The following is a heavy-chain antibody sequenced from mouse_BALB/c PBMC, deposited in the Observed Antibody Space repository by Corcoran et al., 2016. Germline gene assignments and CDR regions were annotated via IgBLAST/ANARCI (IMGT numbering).Heavy chain of an antibody. Sequence: EVQLQQSGAELVKPGASVKLSCTASGFNIKDTYMHWVKQRPEQGLEWIGRIDPANGNTKYDPKFQGKATIKADPSSNTAYLQPSSLTSEDTAGDDWANWDLDFDGWGAATTVTVSS. V-gene: IGHV14-3*02. CDR2: IDPANGNT. J-gene: IGHJ1*01. CDR1: GFNIKDTY. D-gene: IGHD4-1*01. CDR3: ANWDLDFDG.